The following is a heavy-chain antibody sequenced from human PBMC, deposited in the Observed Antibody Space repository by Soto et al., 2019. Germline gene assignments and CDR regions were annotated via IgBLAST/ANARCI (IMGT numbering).Heavy chain of an antibody. CDR2: ISYEGSNK. CDR1: GFIFSNYA. V-gene: IGHV3-30*04. CDR3: ARDLGDGYNSPYY. D-gene: IGHD5-12*01. Sequence: QVQLVESGGGVVQPGRSLRLSCAVSGFIFSNYAMHWVRQAPGKGLEWVAIISYEGSNKYFADSVQGRFTISRDNSKNTLYLQMNSLRAEDTAVYYCARDLGDGYNSPYYWGQGTLVTVSS. J-gene: IGHJ4*02.